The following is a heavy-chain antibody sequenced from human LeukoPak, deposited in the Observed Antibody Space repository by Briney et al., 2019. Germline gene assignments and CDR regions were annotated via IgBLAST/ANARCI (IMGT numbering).Heavy chain of an antibody. Sequence: GGSLRLSCAASGFTFDDYAMSWVRQAPGKGLEWVSAISGSGGSTYYADSVKGRFTISRDNSKNTLYLQMNSLRAEDTAVYYCAKNGDYGDYVRWWYMVYWGQGTLVTVSS. D-gene: IGHD4-17*01. CDR2: ISGSGGST. V-gene: IGHV3-23*01. CDR1: GFTFDDYA. J-gene: IGHJ4*02. CDR3: AKNGDYGDYVRWWYMVY.